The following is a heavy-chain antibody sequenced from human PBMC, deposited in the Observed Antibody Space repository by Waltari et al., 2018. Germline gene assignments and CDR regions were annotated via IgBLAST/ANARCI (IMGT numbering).Heavy chain of an antibody. CDR2: IYTSGST. D-gene: IGHD3-16*01. V-gene: IGHV4-61*02. J-gene: IGHJ4*02. Sequence: QVQLQESGPGLVKPSQTLSLTCTVSGGSISSGSYYWSWIRQPAGKGLEWIGHIYTSGSTNYNPSLKSRVTISVDTSKNQFSLKLSSVTAADTAVYYCARGGISFDYWGQGTLVTVSS. CDR1: GGSISSGSYY. CDR3: ARGGISFDY.